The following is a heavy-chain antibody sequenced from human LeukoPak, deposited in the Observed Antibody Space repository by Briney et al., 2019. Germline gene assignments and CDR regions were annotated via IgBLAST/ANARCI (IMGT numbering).Heavy chain of an antibody. J-gene: IGHJ4*02. V-gene: IGHV1-2*06. D-gene: IGHD6-13*01. Sequence: ASVKVSCKASGYTFTGYYVHWVRQAPGQGLEWMGRINPNRGVTNYAQKFQGRVTMTRDTSISTAYMELSRLISDDTAIYYCARGLSSSWRFDYWGQGTLVTVSS. CDR1: GYTFTGYY. CDR2: INPNRGVT. CDR3: ARGLSSSWRFDY.